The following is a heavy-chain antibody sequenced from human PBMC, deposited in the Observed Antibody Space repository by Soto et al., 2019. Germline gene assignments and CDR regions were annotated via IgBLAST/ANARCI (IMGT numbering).Heavy chain of an antibody. Sequence: GGSLRLSCAASGFTFSSYAMSWVRQAPGKGLEWVSAISGSGGSTYYADSVKGRFTISRDNSKNTLYRQMNSLRAEDKGVYYCANPINTGDFDYWGQGTLVTVSS. CDR3: ANPINTGDFDY. V-gene: IGHV3-23*01. CDR2: ISGSGGST. J-gene: IGHJ4*02. CDR1: GFTFSSYA.